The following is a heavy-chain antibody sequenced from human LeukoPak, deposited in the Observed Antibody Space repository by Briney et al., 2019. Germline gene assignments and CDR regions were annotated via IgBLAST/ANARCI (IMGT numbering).Heavy chain of an antibody. J-gene: IGHJ6*02. CDR3: TTAHGAQEETYYYYGMDV. Sequence: GGSLRLSCAASGFTFSNAWMSWVRQAPGKGLEWVGRIKSKTDGGTTDYAAPVKGRFTISRDDSKNTLYLQMNSLKTEDTAVYYCTTAHGAQEETYYYYGMDVWGQGTTVTVSS. D-gene: IGHD4-17*01. CDR2: IKSKTDGGTT. V-gene: IGHV3-15*01. CDR1: GFTFSNAW.